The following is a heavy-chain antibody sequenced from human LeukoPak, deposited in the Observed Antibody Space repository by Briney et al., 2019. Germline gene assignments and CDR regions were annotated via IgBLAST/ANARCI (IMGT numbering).Heavy chain of an antibody. V-gene: IGHV1-69*05. J-gene: IGHJ6*03. CDR2: IIPIFGTA. CDR3: ASSAIQLWSEYYYYMDV. CDR1: GGTFSSYA. Sequence: SVKVSCKASGGTFSSYAISWVRQAPGQGLVWMGGIIPIFGTANYAQKFQGRVTITTDKSTSTAYMELSSLRSEDTAVYYCASSAIQLWSEYYYYMDVWGKGTTVTVSS. D-gene: IGHD5-18*01.